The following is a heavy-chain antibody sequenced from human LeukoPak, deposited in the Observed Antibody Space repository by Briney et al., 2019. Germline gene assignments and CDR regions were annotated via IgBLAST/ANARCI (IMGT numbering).Heavy chain of an antibody. CDR2: IYYSGST. V-gene: IGHV4-59*01. J-gene: IGHJ4*02. D-gene: IGHD2/OR15-2a*01. CDR3: ARALGDYYYFDY. Sequence: SETLSLTCTVSGGSISSYYWSWIRQPPGKGLEWIGYIYYSGSTNYNPSLKSRVTISVDTSKNQFSLKLSSVTAADTAVYYCARALGDYYYFDYWGQGTLVTVSS. CDR1: GGSISSYY.